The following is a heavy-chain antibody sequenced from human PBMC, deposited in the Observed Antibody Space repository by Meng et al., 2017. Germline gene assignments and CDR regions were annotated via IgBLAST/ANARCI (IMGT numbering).Heavy chain of an antibody. Sequence: GSLRLSCTVSGGSISSYYWSWIRQPAGKGLEWIGRIYTSGSTNYNPSLKSRVTMSVDTSKNQFSLTLSSVTAADTAVYYCARGVVVPAAIGLHYGMDVWGQGTTVTVSS. CDR3: ARGVVVPAAIGLHYGMDV. CDR1: GGSISSYY. CDR2: IYTSGST. J-gene: IGHJ6*02. D-gene: IGHD2-2*02. V-gene: IGHV4-4*07.